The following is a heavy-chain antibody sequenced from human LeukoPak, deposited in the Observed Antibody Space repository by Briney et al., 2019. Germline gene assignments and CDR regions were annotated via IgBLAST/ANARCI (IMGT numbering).Heavy chain of an antibody. V-gene: IGHV4-59*08. Sequence: SETLSLTCTVSGDSISSSSWTWIPQSPGKGLESLGFISNNGKTKYKSSFEGRVSMSLDTSKSQFSLTLSCVTAADTAVYFCARLIYSGTVRHLLYSYMDVWGKGTTVIAS. CDR3: ARLIYSGTVRHLLYSYMDV. D-gene: IGHD6-6*01. CDR1: GDSISSSS. CDR2: ISNNGKT. J-gene: IGHJ6*03.